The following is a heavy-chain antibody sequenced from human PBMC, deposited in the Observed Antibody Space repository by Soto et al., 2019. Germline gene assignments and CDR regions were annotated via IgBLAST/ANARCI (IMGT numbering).Heavy chain of an antibody. CDR1: GGSVSSGSYY. CDR3: ARDPIYYDSTGYGVWFDP. CDR2: VYYTGST. Sequence: PSETLSLTCTVSGGSVSSGSYYWNWIRQPPGKGLEWIGYVYYTGSTNYNPSLKSRGTISVDTSKNHFSLKLDSVTAADTAVYYCARDPIYYDSTGYGVWFDPWGQGTLVTVSS. J-gene: IGHJ5*02. V-gene: IGHV4-61*03. D-gene: IGHD3-22*01.